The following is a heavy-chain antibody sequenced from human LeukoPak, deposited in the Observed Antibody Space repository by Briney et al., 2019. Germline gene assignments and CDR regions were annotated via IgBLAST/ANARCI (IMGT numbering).Heavy chain of an antibody. CDR1: GGSFSGYY. CDR2: INHSGST. CDR3: VLLWFGELFGDY. D-gene: IGHD3-10*01. J-gene: IGHJ4*02. V-gene: IGHV4-34*01. Sequence: SETLSLTCAVYGGSFSGYYWSWIRQPPGKGLEWIGEINHSGSTNYNPSLKSRVTISVDTSKNQFSLKLSSVTAADTAVYYCVLLWFGELFGDYWGQGTLVTVSS.